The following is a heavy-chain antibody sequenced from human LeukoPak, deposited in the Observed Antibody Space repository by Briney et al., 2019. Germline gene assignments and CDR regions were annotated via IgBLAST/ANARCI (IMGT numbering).Heavy chain of an antibody. CDR3: ARDGYFDY. J-gene: IGHJ4*02. Sequence: ASVKVSCKASGYTFSTYVISWVRQAPGQGLEWMGWINAYNGNTKYAQKLQGRVTMTADTSTSTAYMELRSLRSDDTAVYYCARDGYFDYWGQGTLVTVSA. CDR2: INAYNGNT. CDR1: GYTFSTYV. V-gene: IGHV1-18*01.